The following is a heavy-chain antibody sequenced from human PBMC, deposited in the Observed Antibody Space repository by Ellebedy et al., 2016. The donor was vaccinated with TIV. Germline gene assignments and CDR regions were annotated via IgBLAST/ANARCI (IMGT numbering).Heavy chain of an antibody. J-gene: IGHJ4*02. CDR1: GFTFSTSW. D-gene: IGHD1-1*01. Sequence: PGGSLRLSCAVSGFTFSTSWMSWVRQAPGQGLEWVANMNGDGNERYYVDSVEGRLTISRDNTRNSLYLQMKSLRADDTAVYYCTKDGSGTMNFWGQGTLVTVSS. V-gene: IGHV3-7*01. CDR3: TKDGSGTMNF. CDR2: MNGDGNER.